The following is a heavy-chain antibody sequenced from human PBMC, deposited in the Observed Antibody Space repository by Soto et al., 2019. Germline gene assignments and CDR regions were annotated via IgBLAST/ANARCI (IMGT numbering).Heavy chain of an antibody. Sequence: EVQLVESGGGLVQPGGSLRLSCAASGFTFSSYWMSWVRQAPGKGLEWVANIKQDGSEKYYVDSVKGRFTISRDNAKNSLYLQMNSLRAEDTAVYYCARLLRAIAGWFDPWGQGTLVTVSS. V-gene: IGHV3-7*03. CDR2: IKQDGSEK. J-gene: IGHJ5*02. CDR3: ARLLRAIAGWFDP. D-gene: IGHD6-13*01. CDR1: GFTFSSYW.